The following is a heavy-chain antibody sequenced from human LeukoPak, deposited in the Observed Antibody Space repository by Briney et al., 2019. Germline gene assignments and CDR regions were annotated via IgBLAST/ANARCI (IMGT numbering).Heavy chain of an antibody. V-gene: IGHV3-7*03. CDR1: GFTFSSYW. CDR3: ARVVSRGDSSGYNYFDY. Sequence: GGTLRLSCAASGFTFSSYWMSWVRQAPGKGLEWVAIIKQDGGKKNCVDSVKGRFTISRDNAKNSLYLQMNSLRAEDTAVYYCARVVSRGDSSGYNYFDYWGQGTLVTVSS. CDR2: IKQDGGKK. D-gene: IGHD3-22*01. J-gene: IGHJ4*02.